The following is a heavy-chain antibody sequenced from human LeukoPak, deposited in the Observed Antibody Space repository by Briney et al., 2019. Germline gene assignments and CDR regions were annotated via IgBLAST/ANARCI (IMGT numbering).Heavy chain of an antibody. CDR3: ANEGRNWKYAYIY. CDR2: ISGSGDST. J-gene: IGHJ4*02. CDR1: GFTFSSYA. V-gene: IGHV3-23*01. Sequence: QPGGSLRLSCAASGFTFSSYAMSWVRQAPGKGLEWVSAISGSGDSTYYADSVKGRFTISRDNSKSTLYLQMNSLRGEDTAVYCCANEGRNWKYAYIYWGQGTLVTVSS. D-gene: IGHD1-7*01.